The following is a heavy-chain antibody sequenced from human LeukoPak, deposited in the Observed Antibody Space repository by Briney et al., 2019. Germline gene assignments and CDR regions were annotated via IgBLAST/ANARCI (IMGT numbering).Heavy chain of an antibody. D-gene: IGHD3-10*01. J-gene: IGHJ4*02. CDR2: IYPGDSDT. V-gene: IGHV5-51*01. CDR1: GYSFTNHW. CDR3: ARIPMWFGESTFDY. Sequence: GESLKISCKASGYSFTNHWIGWVRQKPGKGREWMGIIYPGDSDTRYSPPFQGQVTISADKSISTAYLQWSSLKASDTAMYYCARIPMWFGESTFDYWGQGTLVTVSS.